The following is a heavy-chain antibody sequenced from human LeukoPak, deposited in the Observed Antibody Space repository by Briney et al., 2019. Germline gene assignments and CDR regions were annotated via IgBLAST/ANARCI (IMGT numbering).Heavy chain of an antibody. CDR2: IASTGET. CDR1: GYTFSTFD. V-gene: IGHV3-13*01. CDR3: VRGGEIGLDY. J-gene: IGHJ4*02. Sequence: PGGSLRLSCAASGYTFSTFDMHWVRQASGRGLEWVSSIASTGETYYAGSVKGRFTISRENAKNSLYLQMNSLRAGDTAVYHCVRGGEIGLDYWGQGTLVTVSS. D-gene: IGHD3-16*01.